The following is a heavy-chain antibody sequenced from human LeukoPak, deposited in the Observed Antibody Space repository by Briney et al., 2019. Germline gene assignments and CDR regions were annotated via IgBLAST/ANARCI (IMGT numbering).Heavy chain of an antibody. CDR2: INPSGGST. CDR1: GYTFTSYY. V-gene: IGHV1-46*01. CDR3: ARDQDWDLQSLRYFDY. D-gene: IGHD1-26*01. J-gene: IGHJ4*02. Sequence: ASVKVSCKASGYTFTSYYMHWVRQAPGQGLEWMGIINPSGGSTSYAQKFQGRVTMTRDTSTSTVYMELSSLRPEDTAVYYCARDQDWDLQSLRYFDYWGQGTLVTVSS.